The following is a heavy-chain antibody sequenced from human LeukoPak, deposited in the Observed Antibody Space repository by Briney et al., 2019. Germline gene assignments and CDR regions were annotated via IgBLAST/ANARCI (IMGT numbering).Heavy chain of an antibody. CDR3: ARGGIAARENAFDI. V-gene: IGHV4-4*07. J-gene: IGHJ3*02. CDR2: IYTSGST. Sequence: SETLSLTCTVYGGSISSYYWSWIRQPAGKGLEWIGRIYTSGSTNYNPSLKSRVTMSVDTSKNQFSLKLSSVTAADTAVYYCARGGIAARENAFDIWGQGTMVTVSS. CDR1: GGSISSYY. D-gene: IGHD6-6*01.